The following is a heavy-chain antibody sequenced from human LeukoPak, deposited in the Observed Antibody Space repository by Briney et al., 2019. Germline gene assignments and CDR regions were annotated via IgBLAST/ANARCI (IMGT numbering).Heavy chain of an antibody. V-gene: IGHV4-34*01. Sequence: SETLSLTCAVCGGSFSGYYWSWIRHPPGKGLEWIGEINHSGSTNYNPSLKSRVTISVDTSKNQFSLKLSSVTAADTAVYYCARGFMVVAATFIYYYYYMDVWGKGTTVTVSS. J-gene: IGHJ6*03. CDR3: ARGFMVVAATFIYYYYYMDV. CDR2: INHSGST. D-gene: IGHD2-15*01. CDR1: GGSFSGYY.